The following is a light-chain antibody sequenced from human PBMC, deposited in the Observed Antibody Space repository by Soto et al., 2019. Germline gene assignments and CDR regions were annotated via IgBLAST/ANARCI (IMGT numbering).Light chain of an antibody. J-gene: IGLJ1*01. CDR2: DVS. CDR3: CSYEGIYTSYV. Sequence: QSVLTQPRSVSGSPGQSVTISCTGTSSNVGGYNYVSWYQQHPGKVPKLLIYDVSKRPSGVPDRFSGSKSGNTASLTISGLQAEDEADYYCCSYEGIYTSYVFGTGTMLTVL. V-gene: IGLV2-11*01. CDR1: SSNVGGYNY.